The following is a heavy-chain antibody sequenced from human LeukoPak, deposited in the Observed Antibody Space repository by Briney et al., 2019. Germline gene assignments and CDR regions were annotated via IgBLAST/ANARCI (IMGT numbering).Heavy chain of an antibody. CDR3: ARGRRTYGFTGGYYFDY. J-gene: IGHJ4*02. D-gene: IGHD4-17*01. Sequence: PSETLSLTCTVSGGSISSGDYYWSWIRQPPGKGLEWIGYIYYSGSTYYNPSLKSRVTISVDTSKNQFSLKLSSVTAADTAVYYCARGRRTYGFTGGYYFDYWGQGTLVTVSS. CDR1: GGSISSGDYY. CDR2: IYYSGST. V-gene: IGHV4-30-4*08.